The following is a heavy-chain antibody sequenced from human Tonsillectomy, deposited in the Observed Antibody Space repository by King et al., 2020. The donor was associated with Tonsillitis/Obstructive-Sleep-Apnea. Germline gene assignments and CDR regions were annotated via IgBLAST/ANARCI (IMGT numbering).Heavy chain of an antibody. Sequence: VQLVESGGGVVQPGGSLRLSCAASGFTFSSYAVNWVRQAPGKGLEWVAFISYDGSNKYFADFVKGRFTISRDNSKNTLFLQMNSLRAEDTAVYYCARDPGPFLFHYYMDVWGKGTTVTVSS. CDR1: GFTFSSYA. CDR3: ARDPGPFLFHYYMDV. J-gene: IGHJ6*03. D-gene: IGHD7-27*01. V-gene: IGHV3-30*01. CDR2: ISYDGSNK.